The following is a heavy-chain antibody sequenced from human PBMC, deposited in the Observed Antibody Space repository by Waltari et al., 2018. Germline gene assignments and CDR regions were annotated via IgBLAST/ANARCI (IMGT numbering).Heavy chain of an antibody. CDR3: AHSRYIRGWPNWFDP. J-gene: IGHJ5*02. Sequence: QITLKESGPSMVKATETLTLTCTFSGFSLTATGEAVAWSRQHPGKTLEWLGIVHWDGDKRYRPSLRDRVTFTMDTSKNEVILTLTNIVPGDAGTYFCAHSRYIRGWPNWFDPWGQGTPVTVSA. CDR1: GFSLTATGEA. CDR2: VHWDGDK. D-gene: IGHD6-19*01. V-gene: IGHV2-5*02.